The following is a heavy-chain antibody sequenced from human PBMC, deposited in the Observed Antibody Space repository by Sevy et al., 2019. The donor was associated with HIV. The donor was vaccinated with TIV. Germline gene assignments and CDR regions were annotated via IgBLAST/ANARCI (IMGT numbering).Heavy chain of an antibody. J-gene: IGHJ4*02. CDR2: LSFGCGEI. CDR1: GFTFSKYS. V-gene: IGHV3-23*01. Sequence: AGSLRLSCAASGFTFSKYSMSWVRQPPGKELEWVSTLSFGCGEINYADSVKGRFTISRDNSKSSVYLQMNILRPEDTAVYYCAREGCTKPHDYWGQGTLVTVSS. D-gene: IGHD2-8*01. CDR3: AREGCTKPHDY.